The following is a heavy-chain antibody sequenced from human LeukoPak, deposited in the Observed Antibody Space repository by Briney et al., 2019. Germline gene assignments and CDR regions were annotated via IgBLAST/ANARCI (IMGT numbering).Heavy chain of an antibody. CDR1: GFTFSSYA. V-gene: IGHV3-64*01. CDR2: INNNGGST. D-gene: IGHD4-17*01. Sequence: PGGSLRLSCAASGFTFSSYAMHWVRQAPGKGLEYVSAINNNGGSTFYANSVKGRFTISRDNSKNILYLRMGSLRAEDTAVYYCARDLSMTTVTAGDYWGQGTLVTVSS. CDR3: ARDLSMTTVTAGDY. J-gene: IGHJ4*02.